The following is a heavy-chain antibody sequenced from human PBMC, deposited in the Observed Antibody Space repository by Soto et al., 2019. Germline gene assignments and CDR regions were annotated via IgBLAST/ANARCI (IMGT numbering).Heavy chain of an antibody. CDR3: ARDGGNSGRYDY. CDR1: GFTFSDYY. Sequence: GSLRLSCGASGFTFSDYYMSWIRQPPGKGLEWISYITGSGSSTNYADSVKGRFTISRNNAKNSLYLQMNSLRGEDTAVYYCARDGGNSGRYDYWGRGTLVTVSS. J-gene: IGHJ4*02. CDR2: ITGSGSST. V-gene: IGHV3-11*06. D-gene: IGHD1-26*01.